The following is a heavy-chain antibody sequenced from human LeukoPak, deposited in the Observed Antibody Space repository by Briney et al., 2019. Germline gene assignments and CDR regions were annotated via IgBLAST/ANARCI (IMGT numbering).Heavy chain of an antibody. J-gene: IGHJ6*02. Sequence: QPGRSLRLSCAASGFTFSSYAMHWVRQAPGKGLEWVAVISYDGSNKYYADSVKGRFTISRDNSKNTLYLQMNSLRAEDTAVYYCARGYCSSTSCRRPYYYGMDVWGQGTTVTVSS. D-gene: IGHD2-2*01. CDR1: GFTFSSYA. CDR2: ISYDGSNK. V-gene: IGHV3-30-3*01. CDR3: ARGYCSSTSCRRPYYYGMDV.